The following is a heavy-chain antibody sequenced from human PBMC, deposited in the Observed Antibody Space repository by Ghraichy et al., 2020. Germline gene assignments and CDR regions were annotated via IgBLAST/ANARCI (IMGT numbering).Heavy chain of an antibody. V-gene: IGHV3-48*01. CDR3: ACFNWAEDY. J-gene: IGHJ4*02. Sequence: GGSLRLSCAASGFTFSSYSMNWVRQAPGKGLEWVSYISSSSSTIYYADSVKGRFTISRDNAKNSLYLQMNSLRAEDTAVYYCACFNWAEDYWGQGTLVTVSS. D-gene: IGHD7-27*01. CDR1: GFTFSSYS. CDR2: ISSSSSTI.